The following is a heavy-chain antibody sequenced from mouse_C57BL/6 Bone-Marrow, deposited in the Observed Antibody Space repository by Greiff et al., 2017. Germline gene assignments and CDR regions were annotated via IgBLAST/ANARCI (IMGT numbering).Heavy chain of an antibody. Sequence: ESGPGLVKPSQSLSLTCSVTGYSITSGYYWNWIRQFPGNKLEWMGYISYDGSNNYNPSLKNRISITRDTSKNQFFLKLNSMTTEDTATYYCATDGYYVGAYWGQGTLVTVSA. CDR2: ISYDGSN. J-gene: IGHJ3*01. D-gene: IGHD2-3*01. V-gene: IGHV3-6*01. CDR1: GYSITSGYY. CDR3: ATDGYYVGAY.